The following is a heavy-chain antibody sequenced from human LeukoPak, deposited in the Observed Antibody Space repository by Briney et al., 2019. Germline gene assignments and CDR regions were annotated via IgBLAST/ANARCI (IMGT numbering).Heavy chain of an antibody. V-gene: IGHV3-30*02. CDR2: IRYDGSNK. CDR1: GFTFITYG. J-gene: IGHJ4*02. Sequence: GGSLRLSCAASGFTFITYGMHWVRQAPGKGLEWVAFIRYDGSNKEFADSVKGRFTISRDNSKNTLYLQMNSLRPEDTAVYYCAKDRAECSSSFRFDYWGQGTLVTVSS. D-gene: IGHD6-6*01. CDR3: AKDRAECSSSFRFDY.